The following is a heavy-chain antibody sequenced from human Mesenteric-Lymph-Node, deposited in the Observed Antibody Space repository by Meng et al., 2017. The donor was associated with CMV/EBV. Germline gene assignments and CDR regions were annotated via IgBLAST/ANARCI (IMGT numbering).Heavy chain of an antibody. CDR2: IYYSGST. D-gene: IGHD2-2*01. V-gene: IGHV4-39*07. J-gene: IGHJ4*02. CDR1: GGSISSSSYY. Sequence: GSLRLSCTVSGGSISSSSYYWGWIRQPPGKGLEWIGSIYYSGSTYYNPSLKSRVTISVDTSKNQFSLKLSSVTAADTAVYYCARGGNWVVVGLWGQGTLVTVSS. CDR3: ARGGNWVVVGL.